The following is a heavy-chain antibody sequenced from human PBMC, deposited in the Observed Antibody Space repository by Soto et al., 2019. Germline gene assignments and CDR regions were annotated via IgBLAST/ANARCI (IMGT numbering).Heavy chain of an antibody. CDR1: GGSISSGGYY. Sequence: PSETLSLTCTVSGGSISSGGYYWSWIRQHPGKGLEWIGYIYYSGSTYYNPSLKSRVTISVDTSKNQFSLKLSSVTAADTAVYYCARAAGASPSLASYYYGMDVWGQGTTLTVSS. D-gene: IGHD3-16*01. CDR2: IYYSGST. CDR3: ARAAGASPSLASYYYGMDV. J-gene: IGHJ6*02. V-gene: IGHV4-31*03.